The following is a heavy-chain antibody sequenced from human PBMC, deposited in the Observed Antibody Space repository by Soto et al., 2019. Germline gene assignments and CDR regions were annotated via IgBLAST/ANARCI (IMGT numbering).Heavy chain of an antibody. V-gene: IGHV5-51*01. CDR2: IYPGDSDT. Sequence: GESLKISCKDSGYSFTSFWIGWVRQMPGKGLEWMGIIYPGDSDTRYSPSFQGQVTISADKSISTAYLQWSSLRAEDTAVYYCARDGGITIFGVVIIAPTDGMDVWGQGTTVTVSS. CDR1: GYSFTSFW. D-gene: IGHD3-3*01. CDR3: ARDGGITIFGVVIIAPTDGMDV. J-gene: IGHJ6*02.